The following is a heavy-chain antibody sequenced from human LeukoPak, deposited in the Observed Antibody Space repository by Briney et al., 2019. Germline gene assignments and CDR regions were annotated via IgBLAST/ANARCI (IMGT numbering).Heavy chain of an antibody. D-gene: IGHD3-10*01. CDR2: INHSGST. J-gene: IGHJ4*02. CDR3: ARPRYGSGSLDS. Sequence: PSETLSLTCAVYGGSIIGHYWTWIRHPPGKGLEWIGEINHSGSTTYNPSLNNRVTISVDTSKNQFSLKMSSVTAADTAVYYCARPRYGSGSLDSWGQGTLVTVSS. V-gene: IGHV4-34*01. CDR1: GGSIIGHY.